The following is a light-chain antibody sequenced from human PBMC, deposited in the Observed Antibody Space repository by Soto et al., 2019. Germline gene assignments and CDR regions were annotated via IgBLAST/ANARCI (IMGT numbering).Light chain of an antibody. CDR1: QSIDNF. J-gene: IGKJ4*01. V-gene: IGKV1-39*01. Sequence: DIQMTQSPSSLSASVGDRVTITCRASQSIDNFLNWYQQKPGKAPNLLIYGASSLQSGVPSRFSGSGSGTDFALTISSLQPEDFASYYCQQTYTTPLTFGGGTKVEIK. CDR3: QQTYTTPLT. CDR2: GAS.